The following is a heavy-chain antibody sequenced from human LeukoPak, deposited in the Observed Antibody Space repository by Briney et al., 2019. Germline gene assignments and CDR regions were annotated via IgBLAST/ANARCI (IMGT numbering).Heavy chain of an antibody. V-gene: IGHV3-48*02. CDR2: ITSTSSPI. CDR3: ARDGSNSGPDFDY. CDR1: GFTFNTYS. J-gene: IGHJ4*02. Sequence: PGGSLRLSCAASGFTFNTYSMNWVRQAPGKGLEWVSYITSTSSPIYYADSVKGRFTISRDNARNSLHLQMNSLRDEDTAVYYRARDGSNSGPDFDYWGQGILVTVSS. D-gene: IGHD2/OR15-2a*01.